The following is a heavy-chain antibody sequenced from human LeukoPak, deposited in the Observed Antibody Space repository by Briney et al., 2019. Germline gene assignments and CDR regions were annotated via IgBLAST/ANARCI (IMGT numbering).Heavy chain of an antibody. CDR2: IYYSGST. CDR1: GGSISSGGYY. CDR3: ARQGYRILDY. J-gene: IGHJ4*02. D-gene: IGHD5-18*01. Sequence: SETLSLTCTVSGGSISSGGYYWSWIRQHPGKGLEWIGYIYYSGSTYYNPSLKSRVTISVDTSKNQFSLKLSSVTAADTAVYYCARQGYRILDYWGQGTLVTVSS. V-gene: IGHV4-39*01.